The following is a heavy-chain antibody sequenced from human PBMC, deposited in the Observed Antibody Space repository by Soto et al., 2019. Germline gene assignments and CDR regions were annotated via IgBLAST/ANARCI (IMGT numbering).Heavy chain of an antibody. D-gene: IGHD3-3*01. Sequence: PSETLSLTGTVSGGSISSGDYYWSWIRQPPGKGLEWIGYIYYIGSTYYNPSLKSRVTISVDTSKNQFSLKLSSVTAADTAVYYCHRVQGYYDFWSGYLYKWFDPLGQETLV. CDR2: IYYIGST. CDR1: GGSISSGDYY. J-gene: IGHJ5*02. CDR3: HRVQGYYDFWSGYLYKWFDP. V-gene: IGHV4-30-4*01.